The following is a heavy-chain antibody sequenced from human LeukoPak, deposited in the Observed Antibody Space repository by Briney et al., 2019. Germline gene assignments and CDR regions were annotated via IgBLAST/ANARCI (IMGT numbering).Heavy chain of an antibody. J-gene: IGHJ4*02. Sequence: PGGSLRLSCAASGFTFSSYWMTWVRQAPGKGLEWVANINDDGSDANYVDSVKGRFTISRDNAKSSLYLQMNSLGAEDTAVYYCARDTRGTFDYWGQGTLVTVSS. CDR1: GFTFSSYW. CDR2: INDDGSDA. D-gene: IGHD1-1*01. CDR3: ARDTRGTFDY. V-gene: IGHV3-7*01.